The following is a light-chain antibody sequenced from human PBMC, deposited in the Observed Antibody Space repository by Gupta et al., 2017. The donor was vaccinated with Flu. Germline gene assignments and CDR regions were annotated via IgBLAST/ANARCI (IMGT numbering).Light chain of an antibody. CDR2: AAS. V-gene: IGKV1-39*01. J-gene: IGKJ2*01. Sequence: PSSLSASVGDRVTITCRASQSISNSLNWYQQKPGKAPKLLIYAASSLQSGVPSRFSGSGTGTDFTLTISSLQPEDFATYYCQQSDSTPPTFGQGTKLEIK. CDR1: QSISNS. CDR3: QQSDSTPPT.